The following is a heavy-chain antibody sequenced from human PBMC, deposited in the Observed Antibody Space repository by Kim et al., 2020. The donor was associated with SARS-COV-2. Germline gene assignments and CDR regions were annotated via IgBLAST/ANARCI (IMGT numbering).Heavy chain of an antibody. D-gene: IGHD1-26*01. Sequence: SETLSLTCTVSGGSVSSGSYYWSWIRQPPGLGLVWIGCIYYSGSTNYNPSLKSRVTISVDTSKNQFSLKLSPVTAADTAVYYCAREANRYYYYGMDVWG. J-gene: IGHJ6*02. CDR2: IYYSGST. CDR1: GGSVSSGSYY. CDR3: AREANRYYYYGMDV. V-gene: IGHV4-61*01.